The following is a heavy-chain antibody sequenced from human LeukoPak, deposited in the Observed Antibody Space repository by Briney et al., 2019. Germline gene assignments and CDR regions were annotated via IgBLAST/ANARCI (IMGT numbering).Heavy chain of an antibody. V-gene: IGHV4-59*01. D-gene: IGHD4-11*01. Sequence: SETLSLTCAVSGDSISSYYWSWIRQPPGKGLEWIGYIYNSETTNYNPSLESRVTISEDTSKNQFSLMLTSVTAADTAVYYCARVVYSHYWPEGMDVWGQGTTVTVSS. J-gene: IGHJ6*02. CDR2: IYNSETT. CDR1: GDSISSYY. CDR3: ARVVYSHYWPEGMDV.